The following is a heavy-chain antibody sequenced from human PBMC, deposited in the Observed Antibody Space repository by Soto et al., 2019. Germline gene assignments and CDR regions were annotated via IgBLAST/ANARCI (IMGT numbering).Heavy chain of an antibody. CDR3: ARHRSNDYITEAFDI. Sequence: ASETLSLTCTVTCDSIRTYYWSWIRQPPGKGLEWIGNIYYSGNSNYNPSLRSRVTISLDTSKNQFSLRLRSVTAADTAVYYCARHRSNDYITEAFDIWGQGTMVT. J-gene: IGHJ3*02. D-gene: IGHD3-16*01. CDR2: IYYSGNS. CDR1: CDSIRTYY. V-gene: IGHV4-59*08.